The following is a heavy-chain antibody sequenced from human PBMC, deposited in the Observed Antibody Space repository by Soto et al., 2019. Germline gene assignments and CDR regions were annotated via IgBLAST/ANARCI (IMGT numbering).Heavy chain of an antibody. CDR3: AKGAAPNYYYYGMDV. Sequence: PGGSLRLSCAASRFTFSSYGMHWVRQAPGKGLGWVAVISYDGSNKYYADSVKGRFTISRDNSKNTLYLQMNSLRAEDTAVYYCAKGAAPNYYYYGMDVWGQGTTVTVSS. D-gene: IGHD6-25*01. V-gene: IGHV3-30*18. CDR2: ISYDGSNK. J-gene: IGHJ6*02. CDR1: RFTFSSYG.